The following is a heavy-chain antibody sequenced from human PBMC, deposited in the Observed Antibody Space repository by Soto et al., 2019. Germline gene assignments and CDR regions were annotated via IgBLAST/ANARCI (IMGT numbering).Heavy chain of an antibody. CDR1: GDSITTNGYY. V-gene: IGHV4-39*07. CDR3: ARDMHAGFTHYFDP. CDR2: VYWTGST. Sequence: PSETLSLTCSVSGDSITTNGYYWGWIRQPPGKGLQWIGNVYWTGSTFSHPSLQSRVTISMDTSKNQLSLKLTSMTAADTAAYYCARDMHAGFTHYFDPWGQGTPVTVSS. J-gene: IGHJ5*02. D-gene: IGHD1-26*01.